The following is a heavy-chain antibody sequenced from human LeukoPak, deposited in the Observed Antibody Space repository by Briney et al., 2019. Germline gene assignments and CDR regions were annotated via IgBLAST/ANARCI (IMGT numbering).Heavy chain of an antibody. J-gene: IGHJ6*02. CDR2: INPNSGGT. V-gene: IGHV1-2*06. Sequence: ASVKVSCKASGYTFTGYYMHWVRQAPGQGLEWMGRINPNSGGTNYAQKFQGRVTMTRDTSISSAYMELSRLRSDDTAVYYCARISPYYYGSGSYNYYYGMDVWGQGTTVTVSS. CDR3: ARISPYYYGSGSYNYYYGMDV. CDR1: GYTFTGYY. D-gene: IGHD3-10*01.